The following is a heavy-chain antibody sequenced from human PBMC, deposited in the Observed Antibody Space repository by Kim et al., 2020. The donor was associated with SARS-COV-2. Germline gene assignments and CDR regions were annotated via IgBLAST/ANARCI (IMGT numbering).Heavy chain of an antibody. Sequence: GGSLRLSCAASGFTVSSYWMSWVRQAPGKGLEWVANIKQDGSEKYYVDSVKGRFTISRDNAKNSLYLQMNSLRAEDTAVYYCARTGHDYGDYYFDYWGQGTLVTVSS. V-gene: IGHV3-7*03. D-gene: IGHD4-17*01. CDR3: ARTGHDYGDYYFDY. J-gene: IGHJ4*02. CDR2: IKQDGSEK. CDR1: GFTVSSYW.